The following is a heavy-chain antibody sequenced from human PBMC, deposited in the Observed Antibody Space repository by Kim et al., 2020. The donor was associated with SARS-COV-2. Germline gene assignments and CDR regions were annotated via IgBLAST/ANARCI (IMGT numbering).Heavy chain of an antibody. D-gene: IGHD1-7*01. Sequence: NYTPSLKSRVTISVDTSKNQFSLKLSSVTAADTAVYYCARRDNCNYINDYWGQGTLVTVSS. J-gene: IGHJ4*02. V-gene: IGHV4-34*01. CDR3: ARRDNCNYINDY.